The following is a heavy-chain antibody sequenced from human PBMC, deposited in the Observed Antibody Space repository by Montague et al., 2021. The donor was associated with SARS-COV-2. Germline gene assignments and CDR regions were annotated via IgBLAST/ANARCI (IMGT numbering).Heavy chain of an antibody. J-gene: IGHJ4*02. CDR1: SGSFRGYY. D-gene: IGHD1-1*01. V-gene: IGHV4-34*01. Sequence: SETLSLTCAVSSGSFRGYYWSWIRQPPGKGLEWIGEINHSGSTTYNPSLESRVTTSIDTSKNQFSLRLSSVTAADTAVYYCARVRLTGTTAPYFDYWGQGTLVTVSS. CDR3: ARVRLTGTTAPYFDY. CDR2: INHSGST.